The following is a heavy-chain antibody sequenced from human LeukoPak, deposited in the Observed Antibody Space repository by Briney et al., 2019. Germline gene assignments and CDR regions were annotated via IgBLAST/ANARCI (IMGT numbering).Heavy chain of an antibody. J-gene: IGHJ4*02. D-gene: IGHD3-16*01. CDR1: GFTFRTSG. CDR3: TRLQGGNDY. CDR2: IRSKANSYAT. V-gene: IGHV3-73*01. Sequence: GGSLRLSCAGSGFTFRTSGLHWVRQAPGKGLEWVGRIRSKANSYATAYAASVKGRFTISRDDSKNTAYLQMNSLKTEDTAVYYCTRLQGGNDYWGQGTLVTVSS.